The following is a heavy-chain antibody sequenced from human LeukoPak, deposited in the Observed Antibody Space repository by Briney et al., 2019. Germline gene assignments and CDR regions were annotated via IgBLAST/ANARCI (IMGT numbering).Heavy chain of an antibody. CDR1: GGSFSGYS. Sequence: SETLSLTCAVYGGSFSGYSWSWIRQPPGKGLEWIGYIYHSGSTYYNPSLKSRVTISVDRSKNQFSLKLSSVTAADTAVYYCARGGGLLLLDYWGQGTLVTVSS. CDR2: IYHSGST. CDR3: ARGGGLLLLDY. J-gene: IGHJ4*02. V-gene: IGHV4-30-2*01. D-gene: IGHD2-15*01.